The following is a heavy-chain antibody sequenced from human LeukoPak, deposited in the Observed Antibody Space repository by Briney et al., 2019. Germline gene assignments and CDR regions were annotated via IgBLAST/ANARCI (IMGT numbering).Heavy chain of an antibody. Sequence: SETLSLTCTVSGGSISSYYWSWIRQPAEKGLEWIGRIYTSGSTSGSTNYNPSLKSRVTMSVDTSKNQFSLKLSSVTAADTAVYYCARQYNPPFIGLIYWYFDLWGRGTLVTVSS. CDR3: ARQYNPPFIGLIYWYFDL. V-gene: IGHV4-4*07. J-gene: IGHJ2*01. CDR1: GGSISSYY. CDR2: IYTSGSTSGST. D-gene: IGHD1-14*01.